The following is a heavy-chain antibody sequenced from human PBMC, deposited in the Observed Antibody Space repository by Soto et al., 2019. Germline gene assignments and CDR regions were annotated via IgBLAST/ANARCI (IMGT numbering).Heavy chain of an antibody. Sequence: LRLSCAASGFTFSGSAMTWVRQAPGKWLEYVSSITSSGSEVFHAASVKGRFTMSRDNSKNMLYLQMNSLRAEDTAVYYCATKYQLPAPNLWGQGTLVTVSS. V-gene: IGHV3-23*01. CDR3: ATKYQLPAPNL. D-gene: IGHD2-2*01. J-gene: IGHJ4*02. CDR2: ITSSGSEV. CDR1: GFTFSGSA.